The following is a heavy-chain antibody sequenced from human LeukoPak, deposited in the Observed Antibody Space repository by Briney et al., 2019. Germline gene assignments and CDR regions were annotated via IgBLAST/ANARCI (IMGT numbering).Heavy chain of an antibody. D-gene: IGHD5-18*01. CDR1: GYTFTIYY. J-gene: IGHJ4*02. CDR3: ARDAVDTAMVTNSFDY. V-gene: IGHV1-46*01. CDR2: INPSGGST. Sequence: ASVKVSCKASGYTFTIYYMHWVRQAPGQGLEWMGIINPSGGSTSYAQKFQGRVTMTRDTATSTVYMELSSLRSEDTALYSWARDAVDTAMVTNSFDYGGQGPLAPVSS.